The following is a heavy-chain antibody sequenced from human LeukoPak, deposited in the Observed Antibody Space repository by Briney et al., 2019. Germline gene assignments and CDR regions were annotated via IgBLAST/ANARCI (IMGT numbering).Heavy chain of an antibody. CDR2: INHSGST. J-gene: IGHJ4*02. D-gene: IGHD3-3*01. V-gene: IGHV4-34*01. CDR1: GGSFSGYY. Sequence: SETLSLTCAVYGGSFSGYYWSWIRQPPGKGLEWIGEINHSGSTNYNPSLKSRVTISVDTSKNQFSLKLSSVTAADTAVYYCARVISGFWSGHDDYWGQGTLVTVSS. CDR3: ARVISGFWSGHDDY.